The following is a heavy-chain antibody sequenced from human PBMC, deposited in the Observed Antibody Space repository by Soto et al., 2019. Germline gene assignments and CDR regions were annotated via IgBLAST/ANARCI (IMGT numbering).Heavy chain of an antibody. CDR2: LSNSGADR. D-gene: IGHD5-12*01. J-gene: IGHJ3*02. CDR3: AAKGATKGAFAI. CDR1: GFTFSSYV. Sequence: EVQLLESGGGLVQPGGSLRLSCAASGFTFSSYVMAWVRQAPRKGLEWVLSLSNSGADRYYADSVKGRFSISRDNSKNTLYVQMNNLRAEDTAVYYCAAKGATKGAFAIWGRGTMVTVSS. V-gene: IGHV3-23*01.